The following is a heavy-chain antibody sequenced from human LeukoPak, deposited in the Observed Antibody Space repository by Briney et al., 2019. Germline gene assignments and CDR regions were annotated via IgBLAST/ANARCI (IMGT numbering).Heavy chain of an antibody. J-gene: IGHJ4*02. Sequence: GGSLRLSCAASGFTFSSYSMNWVRQAPGKGLEWVSSNSSSSSYIYYADSVKGRFTISRDNAKNSLYLQMNSLRAEDTAVYYCARGGSASGAPSSFDYWGQGTLVTVSS. CDR1: GFTFSSYS. CDR3: ARGGSASGAPSSFDY. D-gene: IGHD1-26*01. CDR2: NSSSSSYI. V-gene: IGHV3-21*01.